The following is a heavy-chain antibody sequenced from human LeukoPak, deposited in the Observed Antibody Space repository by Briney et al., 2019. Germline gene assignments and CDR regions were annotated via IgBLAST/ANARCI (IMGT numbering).Heavy chain of an antibody. CDR2: IYNDGST. CDR3: AKGLSTSYYSDFDY. D-gene: IGHD2-2*01. J-gene: IGHJ4*02. Sequence: HPGGSLGLSCAASGLTVSSSYMSWVRQAPGKGLEWVSIIYNDGSTYYADTMKGRFTISRDNSKNTLYLQVNSLRAEDTAMYYCAKGLSTSYYSDFDYWGQGTLVTVSS. V-gene: IGHV3-53*01. CDR1: GLTVSSSY.